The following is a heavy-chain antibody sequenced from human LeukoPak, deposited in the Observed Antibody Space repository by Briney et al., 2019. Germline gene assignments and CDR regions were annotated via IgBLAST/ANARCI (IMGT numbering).Heavy chain of an antibody. D-gene: IGHD6-19*01. Sequence: GESLKISCKGSGYIFANYWIGWVRQMPGKGLEWMGIIYGADSSTRYSPSFQGQVTISVDKSTSTAYLQWSSLKASDTAMYYCARRLSYSSGWDTWGQGTLVTVSS. CDR3: ARRLSYSSGWDT. J-gene: IGHJ4*02. CDR1: GYIFANYW. V-gene: IGHV5-51*01. CDR2: IYGADSST.